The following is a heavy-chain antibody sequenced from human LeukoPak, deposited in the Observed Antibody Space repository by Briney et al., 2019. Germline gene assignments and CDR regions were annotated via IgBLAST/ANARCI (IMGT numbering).Heavy chain of an antibody. CDR3: AREGPSMAIFDY. CDR2: IYYSGST. J-gene: IGHJ4*02. CDR1: GGSISSYY. V-gene: IGHV4-59*01. D-gene: IGHD2-21*01. Sequence: SETLSLTCTVSGGSISSYYWSWIRQPPGKGLEWIGYIYYSGSTNYNPSLKSRVTISVDTSKNQFSLKLSSVTAADTAVYYCAREGPSMAIFDYWGQGTLVTVSS.